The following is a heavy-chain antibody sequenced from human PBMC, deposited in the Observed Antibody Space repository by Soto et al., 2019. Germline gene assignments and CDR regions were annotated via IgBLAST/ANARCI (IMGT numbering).Heavy chain of an antibody. V-gene: IGHV1-69*04. Sequence: GASVKVSCKASGGTFSSYTISWVRQAPGQGLEWMGRIIPILGIANYAQKFQGRVTITADKSTSTAYMELSSLRSEDTAVYYCARDFGPYSNYVHNWFDPWGQGTLVTVSS. J-gene: IGHJ5*02. CDR2: IIPILGIA. CDR1: GGTFSSYT. CDR3: ARDFGPYSNYVHNWFDP. D-gene: IGHD4-4*01.